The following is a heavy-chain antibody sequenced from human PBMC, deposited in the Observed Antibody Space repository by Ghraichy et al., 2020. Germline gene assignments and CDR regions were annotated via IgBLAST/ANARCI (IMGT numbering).Heavy chain of an antibody. V-gene: IGHV3-7*01. D-gene: IGHD6-19*01. Sequence: GGSLRLSCAASGFTFSSYWMSWVRQAPGKGLEWVANIKQDGSEKYYVDSVKGRFTISRDNAKNSLYLQMNSLRAEDTAVYYCARDHSSGWYLFDYWGQGTLVTVSS. J-gene: IGHJ4*02. CDR3: ARDHSSGWYLFDY. CDR1: GFTFSSYW. CDR2: IKQDGSEK.